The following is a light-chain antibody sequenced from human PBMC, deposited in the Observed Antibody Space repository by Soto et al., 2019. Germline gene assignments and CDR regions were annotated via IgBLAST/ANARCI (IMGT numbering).Light chain of an antibody. Sequence: AIQLTQAPSSLSASVGDRVTISCRTSQDISSALAWYQQRPGKPPKLLLSDASSLESGVPSRFSGSGSGTGFTLTISSLQPEDFATYYCPQCNAFPGTFGQGTTREIK. CDR3: PQCNAFPGT. J-gene: IGKJ2*01. CDR2: DAS. CDR1: QDISSA. V-gene: IGKV1-13*02.